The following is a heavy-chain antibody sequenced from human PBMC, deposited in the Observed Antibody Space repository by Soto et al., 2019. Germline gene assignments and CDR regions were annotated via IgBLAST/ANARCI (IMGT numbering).Heavy chain of an antibody. CDR2: ISPIFGPA. V-gene: IGHV1-69*01. CDR1: GGTISDHT. Sequence: QVQLVQSGAEVKKPGASVKVSCTASGGTISDHTITWVRQAPRQGLEWMGGISPIFGPADYAQKFQGRVTITADESTSTVYMELTSLRSEDTAVYYCAFSSSYYFDYWGQGTLVTVSS. J-gene: IGHJ4*02. D-gene: IGHD6-6*01. CDR3: AFSSSYYFDY.